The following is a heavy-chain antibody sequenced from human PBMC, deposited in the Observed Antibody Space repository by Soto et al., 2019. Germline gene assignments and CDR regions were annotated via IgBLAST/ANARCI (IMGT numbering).Heavy chain of an antibody. D-gene: IGHD3-3*01. CDR3: ARDFTIFGVVIDLYGMDV. V-gene: IGHV1-46*01. J-gene: IGHJ6*02. CDR1: GYTFTSYY. CDR2: INPSGGST. Sequence: ASVKVSCKASGYTFTSYYMHWVRQAPGQGLEWMGIINPSGGSTSYAQKFQGRVTMTRDTSTSTVYMELSSLRSEDTAVYYCARDFTIFGVVIDLYGMDVWGQGTTVTVS.